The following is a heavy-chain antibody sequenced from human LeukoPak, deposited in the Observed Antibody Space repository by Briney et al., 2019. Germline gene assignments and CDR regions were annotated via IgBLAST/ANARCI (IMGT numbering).Heavy chain of an antibody. D-gene: IGHD6-13*01. CDR2: IRSKAYGGTT. CDR3: TRVPQPDYYYGMDV. CDR1: GFSFGDYA. V-gene: IGHV3-49*04. Sequence: GGSLRLSCTTSGFSFGDYAMTWVRQAPGKGLEWVGFIRSKAYGGTTEYAASVKGRFTISRDDSKRIAYLQMNSLKTEDTALYYCTRVPQPDYYYGMDVWGQGTTVYVSS. J-gene: IGHJ6*02.